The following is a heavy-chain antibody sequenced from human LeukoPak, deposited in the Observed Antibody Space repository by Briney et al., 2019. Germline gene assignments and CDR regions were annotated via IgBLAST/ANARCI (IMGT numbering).Heavy chain of an antibody. V-gene: IGHV4-39*01. J-gene: IGHJ6*02. Sequence: SETLSLTCTVSGGSISSSSYYWGWIRQPPGKGLEWIGSIYYSGSTYYNPSLKSRVTISVDTSKNQFSLKLSSVTAADTAVHYCARHPTHYYYYGMDVWGQGTTVTVSS. CDR1: GGSISSSSYY. CDR3: ARHPTHYYYYGMDV. CDR2: IYYSGST.